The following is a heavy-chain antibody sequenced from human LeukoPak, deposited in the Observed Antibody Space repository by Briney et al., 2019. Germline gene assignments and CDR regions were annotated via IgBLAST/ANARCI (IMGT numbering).Heavy chain of an antibody. CDR2: IWSDGTNQ. CDR1: GFTFSHYG. CDR3: ARDAQRGYDYSNSLEY. V-gene: IGHV3-33*01. J-gene: IGHJ4*02. Sequence: GWSLRLSCAAAGFTFSHYGMHWVRKAPGKGLEWVAVIWSDGTNQYYGDSVKGRFTISRDDSGNTVYLQMNSLRPEDTGVYYCARDAQRGYDYSNSLEYWGQGTPVTVST. D-gene: IGHD4-11*01.